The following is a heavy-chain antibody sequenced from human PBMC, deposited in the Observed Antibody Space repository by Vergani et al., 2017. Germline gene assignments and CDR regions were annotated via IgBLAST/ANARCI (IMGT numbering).Heavy chain of an antibody. CDR3: ARQNPYGSAHVDF. Sequence: QVDLQESGPGLVKSSETLSLNCAVSGYSVGSGYYWGWLRQPAGRGLEWIGCVHRNGNTYYTSSLRSRGTIARDTSKNQFSLRLTSVTAADTAVYYCARQNPYGSAHVDFWGRGVLVTVSA. J-gene: IGHJ4*02. D-gene: IGHD3-10*01. CDR1: GYSVGSGYY. CDR2: VHRNGNT. V-gene: IGHV4-38-2*01.